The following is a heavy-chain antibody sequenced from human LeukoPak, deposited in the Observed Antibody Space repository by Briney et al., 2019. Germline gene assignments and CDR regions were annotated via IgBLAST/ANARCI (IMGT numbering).Heavy chain of an antibody. CDR3: AKDGAWPLLHYYFDY. D-gene: IGHD2-15*01. J-gene: IGHJ4*02. V-gene: IGHV3-30*18. Sequence: GSLRLSCAASGFSFSSYGMHWVRQAPGKGLEWVAVISYDGSNKYYVDSVKGRFTISRDNSKNTLYLQMNSLRAEDTAVYYCAKDGAWPLLHYYFDYWGQGTLVTVSS. CDR1: GFSFSSYG. CDR2: ISYDGSNK.